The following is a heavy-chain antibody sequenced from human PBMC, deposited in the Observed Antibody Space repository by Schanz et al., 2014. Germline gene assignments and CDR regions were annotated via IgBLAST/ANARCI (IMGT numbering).Heavy chain of an antibody. CDR2: IKSKTDGGTT. CDR1: GLTFSSYG. Sequence: VQLVESGGGVVQPGRSLRLSCAASGLTFSSYGMHWVRQAPGRGLEWVGRIKSKTDGGTTDYAAPVKGRFTISRDDSKNTLFLQMNSLKTEDTAVYYCTAYCDGGCAIDNWGQGALVTVSS. J-gene: IGHJ4*02. V-gene: IGHV3-15*01. CDR3: TAYCDGGCAIDN. D-gene: IGHD6-19*01.